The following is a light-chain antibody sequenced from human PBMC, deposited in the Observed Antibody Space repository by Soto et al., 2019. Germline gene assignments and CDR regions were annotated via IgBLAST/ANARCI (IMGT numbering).Light chain of an antibody. Sequence: QSVLTQPPSASASLGASVKLTCTLSSGHSNYAIAWHQQQPGKGPRYLMKLNSDGSHTKGDGIPDRFSGSSSGAERYLTISSLHSDDEADYYCQTWGAGIRVFGGGTKLTVL. CDR3: QTWGAGIRV. CDR2: LNSDGSH. CDR1: SGHSNYA. J-gene: IGLJ3*02. V-gene: IGLV4-69*01.